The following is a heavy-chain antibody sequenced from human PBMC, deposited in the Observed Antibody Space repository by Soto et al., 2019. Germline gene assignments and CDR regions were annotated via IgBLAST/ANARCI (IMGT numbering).Heavy chain of an antibody. J-gene: IGHJ6*02. CDR1: GFTLSVSR. D-gene: IGHD3-16*01. V-gene: IGHV3-7*01. Sequence: EVQLVESGGGLVQPGGSLRLSCAASGFTLSVSRMDWVRQAPGKGPEWVANIKQDGSEKNYVDSVKGRFTISRDNAKNSLYLQMNSLRAEDTAVYYCASLGRHGWGQGTTVTVSS. CDR2: IKQDGSEK. CDR3: ASLGRHG.